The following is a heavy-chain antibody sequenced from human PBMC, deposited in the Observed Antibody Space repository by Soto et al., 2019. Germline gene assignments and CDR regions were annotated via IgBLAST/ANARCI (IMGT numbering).Heavy chain of an antibody. CDR1: GDSLSPYY. Sequence: PSETMSLTCTVSGDSLSPYYWPWLRQPPGRRLEWIGYIDYSGTTDYNPSLEGRVTISVDRSKSQFYLKLSSVTAADTAVYYCARGLDSSSSGDDYWGRGTLVTVSS. J-gene: IGHJ4*02. D-gene: IGHD6-6*01. CDR3: ARGLDSSSSGDDY. CDR2: IDYSGTT. V-gene: IGHV4-59*12.